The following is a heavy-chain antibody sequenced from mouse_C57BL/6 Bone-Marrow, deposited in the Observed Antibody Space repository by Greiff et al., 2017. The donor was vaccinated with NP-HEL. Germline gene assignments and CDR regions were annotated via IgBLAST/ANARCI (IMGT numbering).Heavy chain of an antibody. CDR3: IYGSSYDYYAMDY. D-gene: IGHD1-1*01. J-gene: IGHJ4*01. CDR1: GFNIKDDY. V-gene: IGHV14-4*01. CDR2: IDPENGDT. Sequence: EVKLLESGAELVRPGASVKLSCTASGFNIKDDYMHWVKQRPEQGLEWIGWIDPENGDTEYASKFQGKATIPADTSSNTAYLQLSSLTSEDTAVYYCIYGSSYDYYAMDYWGQGTSVTVSS.